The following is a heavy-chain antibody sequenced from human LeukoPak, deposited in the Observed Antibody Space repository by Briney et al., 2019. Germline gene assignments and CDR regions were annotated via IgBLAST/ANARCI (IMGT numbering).Heavy chain of an antibody. CDR3: ARKGAAGPSYDY. J-gene: IGHJ4*02. CDR2: IYYSGTT. CDR1: AGSSNTYY. Sequence: PSETLSLTCAVSAGSSNTYYWGWIRQPPGEGLEWIGYIYYSGTTYYNPSLKSRVTISVDTSRTRFSLNLNSVTAADTAVYFCARKGAAGPSYDYWGQGTLVTVSS. D-gene: IGHD6-13*01. V-gene: IGHV4-59*08.